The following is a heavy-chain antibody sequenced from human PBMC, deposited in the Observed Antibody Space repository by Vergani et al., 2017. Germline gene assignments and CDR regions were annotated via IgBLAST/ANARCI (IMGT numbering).Heavy chain of an antibody. CDR1: GGSISSSSYY. CDR2: FFYSGST. J-gene: IGHJ6*03. CDR3: ARDRGDWRYSRYFYNYYMDV. Sequence: QLQLQESGPGLVKPSETLSLTCTVSGGSISSSSYYWGCIRQPPGKGLEWIGNFFYSGSTYYNPSLKSRVTISVDTSKNQFSLKLSSVTAADTAVYYCARDRGDWRYSRYFYNYYMDVWGKGTTVTVSS. V-gene: IGHV4-39*02. D-gene: IGHD2-8*02.